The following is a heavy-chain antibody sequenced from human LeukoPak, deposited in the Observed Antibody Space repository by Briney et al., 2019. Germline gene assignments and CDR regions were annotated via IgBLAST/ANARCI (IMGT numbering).Heavy chain of an antibody. D-gene: IGHD5-18*01. CDR1: GYTFTNYY. CDR3: ARDHGYSLPLYYMDV. V-gene: IGHV1-46*01. CDR2: INPSGGRT. J-gene: IGHJ6*03. Sequence: GASVKVSCKASGYTFTNYYIHWVRQAPGQGLEWMGMINPSGGRTTYAKKFQGRVTMTRDTSTNTVYTELSSLRSDDTAVYYCARDHGYSLPLYYMDVWGKGTTVTVSS.